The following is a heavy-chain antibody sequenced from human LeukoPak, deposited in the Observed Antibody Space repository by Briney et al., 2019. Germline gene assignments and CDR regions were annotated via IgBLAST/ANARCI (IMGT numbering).Heavy chain of an antibody. V-gene: IGHV3-9*01. D-gene: IGHD6-19*01. J-gene: IGHJ3*02. CDR1: GFTFDDYF. CDR2: ISWNSGSI. Sequence: PGGSLRLSCAASGFTFDDYFMHWVRQAPGRGLEWVSGISWNSGSIVYADSVKGRFTISRDNAKSSLYLQMNSLRADDTALYYCAKSGGYSSGWYQGNDAFDIWGQGTMVTVSS. CDR3: AKSGGYSSGWYQGNDAFDI.